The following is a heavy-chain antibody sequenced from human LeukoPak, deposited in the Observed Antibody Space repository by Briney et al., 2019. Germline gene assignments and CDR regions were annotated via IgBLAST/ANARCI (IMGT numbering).Heavy chain of an antibody. CDR3: ARDRTVVTPFAFDI. D-gene: IGHD4-23*01. CDR2: IYHSGST. V-gene: IGHV4-38-2*02. CDR1: GYSISSGYY. Sequence: SETLSLTCTVSGYSISSGYYWGWIRQPPGKGLEWIGSIYHSGSTYYNPSLKSRVTISVDTSKNQFSLKLSSVTAADTAVYYCARDRTVVTPFAFDIWGQGTMVTVSS. J-gene: IGHJ3*02.